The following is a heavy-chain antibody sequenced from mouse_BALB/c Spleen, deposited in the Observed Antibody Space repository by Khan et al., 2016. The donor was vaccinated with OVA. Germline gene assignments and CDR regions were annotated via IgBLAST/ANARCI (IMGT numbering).Heavy chain of an antibody. V-gene: IGHV1S81*02. J-gene: IGHJ3*01. Sequence: QVQLQQPGAELGKPGASVKISCKAAGYTFTSYYLYWVKQRPGQGLEWIGGINPSNGVSHFNEKFKSKATLTVDKSSSTAYMQLNSLTSEDSAVSYFDRSGYGNPFAYWGQGTLVTVST. CDR3: DRSGYGNPFAY. CDR2: INPSNGVS. D-gene: IGHD2-1*01. CDR1: GYTFTSYY.